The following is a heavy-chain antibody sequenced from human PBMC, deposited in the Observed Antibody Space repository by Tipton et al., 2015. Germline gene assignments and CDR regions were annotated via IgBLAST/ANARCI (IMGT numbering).Heavy chain of an antibody. J-gene: IGHJ4*02. D-gene: IGHD3-22*01. V-gene: IGHV4-59*12. CDR3: AREVWYNDSTGYDY. CDR2: LYYSGTT. Sequence: TLSLTCTVSGGSISSYYWSWIRQPPGKGLEWIGYLYYSGTTAYNPSLKSRVTMSVDTSKNQFSLKLSSVTAVDTAVYYCAREVWYNDSTGYDYWGQGTLVTVSS. CDR1: GGSISSYY.